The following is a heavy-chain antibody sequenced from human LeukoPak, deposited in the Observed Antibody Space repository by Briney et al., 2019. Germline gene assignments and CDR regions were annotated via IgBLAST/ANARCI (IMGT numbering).Heavy chain of an antibody. Sequence: GGSLRLSCAASGFTFSSYNMNWVRQAPGKGLEWVSYISSSTGTIYYADSVKGRFTISRGNSKNTLYLQMNSLRAEDTAVYYCATRIVGATKGSDYWGQGTLVTVSS. CDR2: ISSSTGTI. D-gene: IGHD1-26*01. CDR1: GFTFSSYN. V-gene: IGHV3-48*01. J-gene: IGHJ4*02. CDR3: ATRIVGATKGSDY.